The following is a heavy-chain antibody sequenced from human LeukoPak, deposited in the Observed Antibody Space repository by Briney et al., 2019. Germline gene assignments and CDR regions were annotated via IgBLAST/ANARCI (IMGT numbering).Heavy chain of an antibody. CDR1: GFTFSSYW. CDR2: IKQDGSEK. CDR3: ARDQHSTWDTFDY. D-gene: IGHD6-13*01. V-gene: IGHV3-7*01. J-gene: IGHJ4*02. Sequence: GGSLRLSCAASGFTFSSYWMSWVRQAPGKGLEWVAKIKQDGSEKYYVDSVKGRFTISRDNAKNSLYLQMNSLRAEDTAVYYCARDQHSTWDTFDYWGQGTLVTVSS.